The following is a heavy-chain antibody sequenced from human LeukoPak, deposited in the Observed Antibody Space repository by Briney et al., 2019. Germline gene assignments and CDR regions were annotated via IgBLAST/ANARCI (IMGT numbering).Heavy chain of an antibody. CDR1: GYTFTGYY. CDR3: AREYGSGSYTGIDY. D-gene: IGHD3-10*01. Sequence: ASVKVSCKASGYTFTGYYMHWVRQAPGQGLEWMGWISAYNSAYNGNTHYAQKLQGRVTMTTDTSTNTGYMELRSLGSDDTAVYYCAREYGSGSYTGIDYWGQGTLVTVSS. J-gene: IGHJ4*02. CDR2: ISAYNSAYNGNT. V-gene: IGHV1-18*04.